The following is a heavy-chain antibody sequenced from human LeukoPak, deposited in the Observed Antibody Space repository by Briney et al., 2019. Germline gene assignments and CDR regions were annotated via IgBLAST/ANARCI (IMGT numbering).Heavy chain of an antibody. CDR3: TRRGGPSWFDP. CDR2: IYPGDSDT. Sequence: GESLQNSCKGSGYSFTNYWIGWVRQMPGKGLEWMGVIYPGDSDTRYSPSFQGQVTISADKSISTAYLQWSSLKASDTAMYYCTRRGGPSWFDPWGQGTLVTVSS. J-gene: IGHJ5*02. V-gene: IGHV5-51*01. CDR1: GYSFTNYW. D-gene: IGHD2-15*01.